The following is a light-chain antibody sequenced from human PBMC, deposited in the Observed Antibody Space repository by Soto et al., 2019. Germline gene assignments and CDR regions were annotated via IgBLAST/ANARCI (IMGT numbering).Light chain of an antibody. CDR3: QQYGNSPLT. J-gene: IGKJ1*01. CDR1: QTVSTNF. Sequence: PGESATLSCGASQTVSTNFLAWYQQKPGQAPRLLIYGASSRATGTPDRFSGSGSGTDFTLTISRLEPEDFGVFFCQQYGNSPLTFGQGTKVDIK. CDR2: GAS. V-gene: IGKV3-20*01.